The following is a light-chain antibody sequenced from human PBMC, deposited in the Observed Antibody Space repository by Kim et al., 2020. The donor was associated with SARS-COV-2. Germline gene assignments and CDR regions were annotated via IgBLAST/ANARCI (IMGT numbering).Light chain of an antibody. J-gene: IGKJ4*02. CDR1: QGIRKE. CDR2: AGS. CDR3: LEGNSGAYT. V-gene: IGKV1-17*01. Sequence: ASMGERVMSSGRGRQGIRKELGWYERKPGKAPQRGIYAGSTLERGVPWRVSGSASGTEFSRTISGLQPEDFASDYCLEGNSGAYTWGEGTKVEIK.